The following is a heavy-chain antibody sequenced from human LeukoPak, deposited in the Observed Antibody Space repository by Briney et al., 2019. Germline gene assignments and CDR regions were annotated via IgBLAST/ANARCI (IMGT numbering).Heavy chain of an antibody. D-gene: IGHD4-17*01. V-gene: IGHV4-59*01. CDR2: IYYSGST. Sequence: SETLSLTCTVSGVSISSYYWSWIRQPPGKGLEWIGYIYYSGSTNYNPSLKSRVTISVDTSKNQFSLKLSSVTAADTAVYYCAREDAVTRGDNWFDPWGQGTLVTVSS. J-gene: IGHJ5*02. CDR1: GVSISSYY. CDR3: AREDAVTRGDNWFDP.